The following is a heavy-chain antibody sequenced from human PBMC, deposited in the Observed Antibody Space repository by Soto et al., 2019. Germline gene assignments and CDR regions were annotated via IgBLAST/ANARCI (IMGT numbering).Heavy chain of an antibody. CDR2: MNPNSGNT. CDR3: ARGRVAATIFGEDYYYYMDV. CDR1: GYTFTSYD. V-gene: IGHV1-8*01. J-gene: IGHJ6*03. D-gene: IGHD3-3*01. Sequence: ASVKVSCKASGYTFTSYDINWVRQATGQGHEWMGRMNPNSGNTGYAQKFQGRVTMTRNTSISTAYMELSSLRSEDTAVYYCARGRVAATIFGEDYYYYMDVWGKGTTVTVS.